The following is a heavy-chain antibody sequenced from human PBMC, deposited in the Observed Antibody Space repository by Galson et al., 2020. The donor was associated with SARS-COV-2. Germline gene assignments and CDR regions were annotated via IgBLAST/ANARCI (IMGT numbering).Heavy chain of an antibody. CDR3: ARGSGLSSPPAHYYDTSVYFAKYFQD. CDR2: IWYGGSFI. CDR1: FSFSASG. Sequence: GGSLRLSCGFSFSASGIHWVRQAPGKGLGWVAVIWYGGSFIYYADSVRGRFTVSRDDSTNTVHLEMNRLRADDTAMYYCARGSGLSSPPAHYYDTSVYFAKYFQDWGLGTLVTVSS. D-gene: IGHD3-22*01. J-gene: IGHJ1*01. V-gene: IGHV3-33*01.